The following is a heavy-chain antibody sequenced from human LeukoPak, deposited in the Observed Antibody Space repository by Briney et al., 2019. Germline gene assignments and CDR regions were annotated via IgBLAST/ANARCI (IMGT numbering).Heavy chain of an antibody. J-gene: IGHJ3*02. V-gene: IGHV4-34*01. CDR3: AREVRYSYGYAHAFDI. Sequence: PSETLSLTCAVYGGSFSGYYWSWIRQPPGKGLEWIGEINHSGSTNYNPSLKSRVTISVDTSKNQFSLKLSSVTAADTAVYYCAREVRYSYGYAHAFDIWGQGTMVTVSS. D-gene: IGHD5-18*01. CDR1: GGSFSGYY. CDR2: INHSGST.